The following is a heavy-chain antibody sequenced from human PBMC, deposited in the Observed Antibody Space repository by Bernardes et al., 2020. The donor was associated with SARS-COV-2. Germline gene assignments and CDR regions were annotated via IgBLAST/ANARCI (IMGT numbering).Heavy chain of an antibody. D-gene: IGHD3-9*01. CDR1: EFTFSSYS. CDR3: ARDTTYYDILTGYYPSYFDY. J-gene: IGHJ4*02. V-gene: IGHV3-21*01. CDR2: ISSSSSYI. Sequence: GGSLRLSCAASEFTFSSYSMNWVRQAPGKGLEWVSSISSSSSYIYYADSVKGRFTISRDNAKNSLYLQMNSLRAEDTAVYYWARDTTYYDILTGYYPSYFDYWGQGTLVTVSS.